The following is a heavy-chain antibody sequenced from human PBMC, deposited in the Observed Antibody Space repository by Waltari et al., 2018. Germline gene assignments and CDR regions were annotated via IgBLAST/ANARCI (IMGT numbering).Heavy chain of an antibody. D-gene: IGHD2-2*01. Sequence: QVQLVQSGAEVKKPGASVKVSCKTSGYTFTGYYMYWVRQAPGQGLEWMGWINPYSGGTAYAQKFQGRVTLTRDTSISTAYMELNRLISDDSAMYYCATAPDAFQIINWGQGTVVTVSS. CDR1: GYTFTGYY. J-gene: IGHJ4*03. CDR3: ATAPDAFQIIN. V-gene: IGHV1-2*02. CDR2: INPYSGGT.